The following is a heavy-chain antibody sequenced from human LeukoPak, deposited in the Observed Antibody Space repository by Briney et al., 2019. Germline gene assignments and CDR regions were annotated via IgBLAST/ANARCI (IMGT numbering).Heavy chain of an antibody. CDR3: SRGDDSCKQGNF. V-gene: IGHV4-39*01. Sequence: SETLSLTCTVSDDSISTNSYYWTWIRQPPGKGLEWVASLHYSGTPYYSPSLSSRISIFVDTSKRQFSLQVRSVTASDTAMYYCSRGDDSCKQGNFWGQGTLVTVSS. J-gene: IGHJ4*02. CDR2: LHYSGTP. CDR1: DDSISTNSYY. D-gene: IGHD2-15*01.